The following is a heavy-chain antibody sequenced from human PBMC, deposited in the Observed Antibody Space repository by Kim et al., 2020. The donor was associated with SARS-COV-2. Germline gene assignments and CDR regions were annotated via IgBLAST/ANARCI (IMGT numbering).Heavy chain of an antibody. D-gene: IGHD3-16*01. CDR2: ISSSSSTI. CDR3: ARGLPWGPAGLGKLFDY. V-gene: IGHV3-48*02. J-gene: IGHJ4*02. Sequence: GGSLRLSCAASGFTFSSYSMNWVRQAPGKGLEWVSYISSSSSTIYYADSVKGRFTISRDNAKNSLYLQMNSLRDEDTAVYYCARGLPWGPAGLGKLFDYWGQGTLVTVSS. CDR1: GFTFSSYS.